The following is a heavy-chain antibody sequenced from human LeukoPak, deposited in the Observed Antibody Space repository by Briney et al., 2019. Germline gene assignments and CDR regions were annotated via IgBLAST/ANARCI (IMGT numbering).Heavy chain of an antibody. Sequence: PGGSLRLSCAASGFTFSSYAMSWVRQAPGKGLEWVSTFSGSGGSTYYADSVKGRFTISRDNSKNTLFLQMNSLRAEDTAVYYCAKGWGSSARYVAFDIWGEGTMVTVSS. CDR1: GFTFSSYA. V-gene: IGHV3-23*01. J-gene: IGHJ3*02. CDR3: AKGWGSSARYVAFDI. D-gene: IGHD2-2*01. CDR2: FSGSGGST.